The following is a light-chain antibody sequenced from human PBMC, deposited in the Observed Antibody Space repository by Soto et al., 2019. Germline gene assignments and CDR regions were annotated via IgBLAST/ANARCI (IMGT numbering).Light chain of an antibody. V-gene: IGKV1-5*03. Sequence: DIHMTQSPSTLSGSVGDRVTITCRASQTISSWLAWYQQKPGKAPKLLIYKASTLKSGVPSRFSGSGSGTDFTLTISSLQSEDFATYYCQQYNNWPVTFGGGTKVDIK. CDR3: QQYNNWPVT. CDR1: QTISSW. J-gene: IGKJ4*01. CDR2: KAS.